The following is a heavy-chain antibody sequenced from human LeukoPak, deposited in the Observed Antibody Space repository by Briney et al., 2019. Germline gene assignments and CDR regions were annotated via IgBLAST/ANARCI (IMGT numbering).Heavy chain of an antibody. Sequence: GRSLRLSCAASGFTFSSYAMSWVRQAPGKGLEWVSDITGSGDDTDYADSVKGRFTVSRDNSRNTLYLQINSLRVEDTAVYYCAKNGAYSGYDYIDYWGQGTLVTVPS. V-gene: IGHV3-23*01. D-gene: IGHD5-12*01. J-gene: IGHJ4*02. CDR1: GFTFSSYA. CDR3: AKNGAYSGYDYIDY. CDR2: ITGSGDDT.